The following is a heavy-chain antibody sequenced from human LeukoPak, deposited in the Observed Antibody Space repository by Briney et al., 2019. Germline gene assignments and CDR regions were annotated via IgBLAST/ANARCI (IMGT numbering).Heavy chain of an antibody. V-gene: IGHV3-53*01. Sequence: GGSLRLSCAASGFTVRNKYMTWVRQAPGKGLEWVSFIYSGGTAYYADSVKGRFTISRDNSKNTLYLQMNSLRAEDTAVYYCASRDSGGYPYFDYWGQGTLVTVSS. D-gene: IGHD4-17*01. CDR1: GFTVRNKY. CDR3: ASRDSGGYPYFDY. J-gene: IGHJ4*02. CDR2: IYSGGTA.